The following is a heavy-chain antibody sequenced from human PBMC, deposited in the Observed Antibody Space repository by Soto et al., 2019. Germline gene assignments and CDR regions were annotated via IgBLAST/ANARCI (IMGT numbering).Heavy chain of an antibody. CDR3: ARSPFLECN. CDR1: GFTFSSYE. CDR2: IGFSGSTK. Sequence: GGSLRLSCAASGFTFSSYEMNWVRQAPGKGLEWVSYIGFSGSTKYYADSVKGRFTISRDNAKNSLFLQMNSLRVEDTAVYYCARSPFLECNWAQGTLVTVSS. V-gene: IGHV3-48*03. D-gene: IGHD3-3*02. J-gene: IGHJ4*02.